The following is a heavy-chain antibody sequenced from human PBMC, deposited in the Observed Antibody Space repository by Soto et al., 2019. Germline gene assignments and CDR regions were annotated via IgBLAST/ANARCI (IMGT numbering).Heavy chain of an antibody. D-gene: IGHD3-22*01. CDR3: ARDLYDSSGYYSWYFDY. CDR2: ISYGGSNK. V-gene: IGHV3-30-3*01. J-gene: IGHJ4*01. Sequence: PGGSLRLSCAASGFTFSSYAMHWVRQAPGKGLEWVAVISYGGSNKYYEDSEKGRFTISRDNSKNTLYLQMNSLRAEDTAVYYCARDLYDSSGYYSWYFDYWGHGTLVTVSS. CDR1: GFTFSSYA.